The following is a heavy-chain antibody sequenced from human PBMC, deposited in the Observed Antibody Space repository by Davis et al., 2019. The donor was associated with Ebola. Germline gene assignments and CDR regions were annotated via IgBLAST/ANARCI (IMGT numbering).Heavy chain of an antibody. V-gene: IGHV1-2*04. Sequence: ASVKVSCKASGYTFTGYYMHWVRQAPGQGLEWMGWINPNSGGTNYAQKFQGWVTMTRDTSISTAYMELSRLRSDDTAVYYCARASDGYDYDWFDPWGQGTLVTVSS. CDR1: GYTFTGYY. D-gene: IGHD5-12*01. J-gene: IGHJ5*02. CDR2: INPNSGGT. CDR3: ARASDGYDYDWFDP.